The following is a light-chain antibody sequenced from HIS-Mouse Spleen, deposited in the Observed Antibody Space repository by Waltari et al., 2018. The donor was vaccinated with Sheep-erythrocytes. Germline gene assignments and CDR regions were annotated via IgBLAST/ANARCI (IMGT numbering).Light chain of an antibody. CDR2: WAS. CDR1: QSVLYSSNNKNY. CDR3: QQYYSTLT. V-gene: IGKV4-1*01. Sequence: DIVMTQSPDSLAVSLGERATINCKSSQSVLYSSNNKNYLAWYQQKPGQPPKRLIYWASTRESRVPDRFSGSGSGTDFTLTISSLQAEDVAVYYCQQYYSTLTFGGGTKVEIK. J-gene: IGKJ4*01.